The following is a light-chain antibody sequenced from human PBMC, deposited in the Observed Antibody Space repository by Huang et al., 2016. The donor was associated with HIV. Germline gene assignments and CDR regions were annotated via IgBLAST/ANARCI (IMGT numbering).Light chain of an antibody. Sequence: EIVLTQSPATLSLSPGERATLSCRASQSVSSYLAWYQQKPGQAPRLLIYDASNGATGIPARFSGSGSGTDFTLTISTLEPEDFAVYYCQQRSIWPPEFTFVGGTKVEVK. V-gene: IGKV3-11*01. J-gene: IGKJ4*01. CDR2: DAS. CDR1: QSVSSY. CDR3: QQRSIWPPEFT.